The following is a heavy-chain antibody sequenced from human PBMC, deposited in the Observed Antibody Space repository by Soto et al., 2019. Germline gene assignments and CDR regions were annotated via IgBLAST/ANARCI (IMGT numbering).Heavy chain of an antibody. V-gene: IGHV3-33*01. CDR1: GFTFSSYG. CDR3: ARDGNCYDSSGYLGY. D-gene: IGHD3-22*01. CDR2: IWYDGSNK. Sequence: QVQLVESGGGVVQPGRSLRLSCAASGFTFSSYGMHWVRQAPGKGLEWVAVIWYDGSNKYYADSVKGRFTISRDNSKNTLYLQMNSLRAEDTAVYYCARDGNCYDSSGYLGYWGQGTLVTVSS. J-gene: IGHJ4*02.